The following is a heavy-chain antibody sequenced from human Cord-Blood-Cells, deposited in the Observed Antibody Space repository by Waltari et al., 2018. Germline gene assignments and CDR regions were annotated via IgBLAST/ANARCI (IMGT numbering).Heavy chain of an antibody. CDR2: INHSGST. V-gene: IGHV4-34*01. CDR1: GGSFSGYY. CDR3: ARGGGRMRGTDAFDI. D-gene: IGHD3-10*01. J-gene: IGHJ3*02. Sequence: QVQLQQWGAGLLKPSETLSLTCAVYGGSFSGYYWSWIRQPPGKGLEWIGEINHSGSTNSNPSVKSRVTISVDTSKNQFSLKLSSVTAADTAVYYCARGGGRMRGTDAFDIWGQGTMVTDSS.